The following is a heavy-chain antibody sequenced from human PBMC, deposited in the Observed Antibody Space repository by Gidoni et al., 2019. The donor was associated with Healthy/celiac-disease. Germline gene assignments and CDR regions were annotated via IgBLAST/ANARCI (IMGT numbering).Heavy chain of an antibody. V-gene: IGHV2-26*01. Sequence: QVTLKESGPVLVKPTETLTLTCTVSGFSLSNARMGVSWIRQPPGKALEWLAHIFSNDEKSYSTALKSRITISKDTSKSQVVLTMTNMDPVDTATYYCARGGQLWFPFDIWGQGTMVTVSS. CDR2: IFSNDEK. CDR1: GFSLSNARMG. D-gene: IGHD5-18*01. J-gene: IGHJ3*02. CDR3: ARGGQLWFPFDI.